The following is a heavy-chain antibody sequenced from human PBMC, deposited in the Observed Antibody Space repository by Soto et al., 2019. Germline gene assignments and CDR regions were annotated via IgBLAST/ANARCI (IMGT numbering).Heavy chain of an antibody. CDR1: GFTFSKYA. Sequence: HPGGSLRLSCAASGFTFSKYAMIWVRQAPGKGQEWVSGITIEHSASVKGRFTISRDNSKNTVYLQMNSLRAEDTAIYYCAKDDVSGDGLWLVSDWGQGTPVTVSS. CDR3: AKDDVSGDGLWLVSD. CDR2: ITI. J-gene: IGHJ4*02. V-gene: IGHV3-23*03. D-gene: IGHD2-21*02.